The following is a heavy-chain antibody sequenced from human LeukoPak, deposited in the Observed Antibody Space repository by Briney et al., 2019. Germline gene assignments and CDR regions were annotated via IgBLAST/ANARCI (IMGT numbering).Heavy chain of an antibody. V-gene: IGHV4-4*07. Sequence: SETLSLTCTVSGDSISSYYWSWIRQPAGKGREWIGRIYTSGSTNYNPSLKSRVTMSVDTSKNQFSLKLSSVTAADTAVCYCASVRYDYVWGSYPYFDYWGQGTLVTVSS. CDR2: IYTSGST. D-gene: IGHD3-16*02. CDR3: ASVRYDYVWGSYPYFDY. J-gene: IGHJ4*02. CDR1: GDSISSYY.